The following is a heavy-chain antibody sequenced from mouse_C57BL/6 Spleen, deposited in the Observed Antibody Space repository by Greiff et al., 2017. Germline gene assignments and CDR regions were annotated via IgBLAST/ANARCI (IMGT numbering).Heavy chain of an antibody. CDR2: IDPSYSYT. D-gene: IGHD1-1*01. J-gene: IGHJ2*01. V-gene: IGHV1-69*01. Sequence: QVQLQQPGAELVMPGASVKLSCKASGYTFTSYWMHWVKQRPGQGLEWIGEIDPSYSYTNYNQKFKGKSTLTVDKSSSTAYMQLSSLTSEDSAVYYCARATTVSGALDYWGQGTTLTVSS. CDR3: ARATTVSGALDY. CDR1: GYTFTSYW.